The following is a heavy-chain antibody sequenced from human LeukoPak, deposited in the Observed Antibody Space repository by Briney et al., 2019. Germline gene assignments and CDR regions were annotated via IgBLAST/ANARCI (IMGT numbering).Heavy chain of an antibody. Sequence: ASVKVSCKASGYTFTGYYMHWVRQAPGQGLEWMGWINPNSGGTNYAQKFQGRVTMTRDTSISTAYMELSRLRSDDTAVYYCARKTPDSSGYYYDYWGQGTLVTVSS. CDR2: INPNSGGT. J-gene: IGHJ4*02. D-gene: IGHD3-22*01. V-gene: IGHV1-2*02. CDR3: ARKTPDSSGYYYDY. CDR1: GYTFTGYY.